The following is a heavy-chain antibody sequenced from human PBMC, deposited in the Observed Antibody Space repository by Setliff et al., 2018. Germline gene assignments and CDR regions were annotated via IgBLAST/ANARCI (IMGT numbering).Heavy chain of an antibody. CDR3: TREHTPWVGASHHDC. CDR1: GFTFSTYS. D-gene: IGHD1-26*01. V-gene: IGHV3-21*04. Sequence: PGGSLRLSCAASGFTFSTYSFNWVRQAPGKGLEWVSAISSTSTYIYYADSVKGRFTISRDNSKNSLYLHMNSLRAEDTAIYYCTREHTPWVGASHHDCWGQGTQVTVSS. J-gene: IGHJ4*02. CDR2: ISSTSTYI.